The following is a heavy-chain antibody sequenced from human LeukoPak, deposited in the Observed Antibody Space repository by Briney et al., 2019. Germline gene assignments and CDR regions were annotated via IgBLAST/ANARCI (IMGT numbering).Heavy chain of an antibody. Sequence: ASVKVSCKASGYSFTAYYIHWVRQAPGQGLKWMERISPTRGGTKYAQKFLGRVSMTRDTSISTSYMELSSLRPDDTAVYYCASLEYASGSSNSYYYYDGRDIWGQGTMVTVSS. V-gene: IGHV1-2*02. CDR2: ISPTRGGT. CDR3: ASLEYASGSSNSYYYYDGRDI. D-gene: IGHD3-10*01. CDR1: GYSFTAYY. J-gene: IGHJ6*02.